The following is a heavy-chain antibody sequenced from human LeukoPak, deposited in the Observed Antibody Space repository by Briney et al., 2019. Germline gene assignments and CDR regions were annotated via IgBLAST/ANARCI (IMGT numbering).Heavy chain of an antibody. CDR3: ARRGAGSGGLDY. V-gene: IGHV3-23*01. D-gene: IGHD6-19*01. Sequence: GGSLRLSSAASGFSFSLYAMNWLPQAPGKGLQWVSTIIETGASPYYADSVRGRFTVSRDSSKNMFYLQMNSLRAEDTAIYYCARRGAGSGGLDYWGQGTLVTVSS. J-gene: IGHJ4*02. CDR2: IIETGASP. CDR1: GFSFSLYA.